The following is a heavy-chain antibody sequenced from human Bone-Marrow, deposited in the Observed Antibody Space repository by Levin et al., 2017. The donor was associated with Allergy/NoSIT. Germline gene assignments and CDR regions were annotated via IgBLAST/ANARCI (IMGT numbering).Heavy chain of an antibody. CDR2: IYYSGST. CDR3: ARMYCSSTSCYAGMGLNWFDP. CDR1: GGSISSYY. J-gene: IGHJ5*02. V-gene: IGHV4-59*01. D-gene: IGHD2-2*01. Sequence: SQTLSLTCTVSGGSISSYYWSWIRQPPGKGLEWIGYIYYSGSTNYNPSLKSRVTISVDTSKNQFSLKLSPVTAADPAVYYCARMYCSSTSCYAGMGLNWFDPWGQGTLVTVSS.